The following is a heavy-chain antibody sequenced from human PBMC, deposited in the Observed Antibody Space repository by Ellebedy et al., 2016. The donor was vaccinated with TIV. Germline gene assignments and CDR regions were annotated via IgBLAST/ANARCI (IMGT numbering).Heavy chain of an antibody. Sequence: SETLSLTCAVYGGSFSGHSWSWIRQPPGGLEWIGEINHRGSTSYNRSLRSRVTISIDTSRHQFSLRLSAVTAADTAVYYCARGNFQDVDLDHWYFDLWGRGTLVTVSS. CDR2: INHRGST. CDR3: ARGNFQDVDLDHWYFDL. D-gene: IGHD1-20*01. V-gene: IGHV4-34*01. J-gene: IGHJ2*01. CDR1: GGSFSGHS.